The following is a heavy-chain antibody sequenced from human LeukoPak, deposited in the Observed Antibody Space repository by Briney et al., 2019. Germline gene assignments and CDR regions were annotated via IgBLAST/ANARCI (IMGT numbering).Heavy chain of an antibody. D-gene: IGHD1-26*01. CDR1: GGSFSGYY. CDR3: ARFAGATRVDY. J-gene: IGHJ4*02. CDR2: INHSGST. V-gene: IGHV4-34*01. Sequence: PSETLSLTCAVYGGSFSGYYWSWIRQPPGKGLEWIGEINHSGSTNYNPSLKSQVTISVDTSKNQFSLKLSSVTAADTAVYYCARFAGATRVDYWGQGTLVTVSS.